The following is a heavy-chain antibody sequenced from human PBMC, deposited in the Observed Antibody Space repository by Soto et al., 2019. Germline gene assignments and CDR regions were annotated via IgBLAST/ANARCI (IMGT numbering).Heavy chain of an antibody. D-gene: IGHD6-13*01. CDR1: GYTFTGYA. Sequence: ASVKVSCKASGYTFTGYAMHWVRQAPGQRLEWMGWINAGNGNTKYSQKFRGRVTITRDTSASTAYMELSSLRSEDTAVYYCARVSILRAAAGTFDDWCQGTLVTVVS. CDR2: INAGNGNT. V-gene: IGHV1-3*01. J-gene: IGHJ4*02. CDR3: ARVSILRAAAGTFDD.